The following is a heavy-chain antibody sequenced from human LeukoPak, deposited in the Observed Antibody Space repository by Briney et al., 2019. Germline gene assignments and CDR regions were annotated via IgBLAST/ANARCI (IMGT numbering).Heavy chain of an antibody. D-gene: IGHD6-19*01. Sequence: ASVKVSCKASGYTFTHHGITWVRQAPGQGLEWMRWISAFNGDIIYAQTVQGRVTMTTDTSTTTAYMELRSLTSDDTALYYCARDPSNTSGRYQYFDLWGRGTLVTVSS. CDR2: ISAFNGDI. J-gene: IGHJ2*01. CDR1: GYTFTHHG. CDR3: ARDPSNTSGRYQYFDL. V-gene: IGHV1-18*01.